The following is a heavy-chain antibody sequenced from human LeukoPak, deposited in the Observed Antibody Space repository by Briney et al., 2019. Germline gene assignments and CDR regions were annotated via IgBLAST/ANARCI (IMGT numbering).Heavy chain of an antibody. Sequence: SETLSLTCSVSGGSITNTNYWTWVRQPPGKGLEWIGEVNLQGSTNYNPSLMGRVAISVDTSENHISPQLTSVTAADTAVYYCAREGGPYRPLDYSGQGTLVTVSS. CDR2: VNLQGST. J-gene: IGHJ4*02. CDR3: AREGGPYRPLDY. CDR1: GGSITNTNY. V-gene: IGHV4-4*02.